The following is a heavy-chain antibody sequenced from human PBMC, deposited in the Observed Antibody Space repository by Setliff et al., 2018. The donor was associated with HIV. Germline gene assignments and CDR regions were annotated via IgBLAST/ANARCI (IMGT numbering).Heavy chain of an antibody. Sequence: SETLSLTCTVSGGSISSNSYYWGWIRQPPGKGLEWIGSIFYSGSTYYNPSLKSRVTISVDTSKNQFSLRLTSVTAADTAVYFCARTNRWELLSPYFDAWGQGTLVTVS. CDR3: ARTNRWELLSPYFDA. CDR2: IFYSGST. J-gene: IGHJ4*02. V-gene: IGHV4-39*07. D-gene: IGHD1-7*01. CDR1: GGSISSNSYY.